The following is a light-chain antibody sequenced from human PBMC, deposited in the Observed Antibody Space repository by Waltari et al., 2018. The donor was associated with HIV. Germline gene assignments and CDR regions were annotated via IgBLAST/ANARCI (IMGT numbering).Light chain of an antibody. CDR2: DTS. CDR3: LQYNNYPQT. V-gene: IGKV1-17*01. J-gene: IGKJ4*02. Sequence: DIQMTQTPSSLSASVGDRVTITFRASHVITNDLALDQQKPGKAPERLIYDTSILQRGVPSRFRGSGAGTDFTLTISRLQPEDAAISYCLQYNNYPQTFGRGTKVEI. CDR1: HVITND.